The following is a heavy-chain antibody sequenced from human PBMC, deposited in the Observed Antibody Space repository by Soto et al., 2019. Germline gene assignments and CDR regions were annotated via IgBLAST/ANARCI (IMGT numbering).Heavy chain of an antibody. CDR3: AHPQRGIAAFYFDY. V-gene: IGHV2-5*01. D-gene: IGHD6-13*01. Sequence: SGPTLVNPTQTLTLTCTFSGFSLSTSGVGGGWIRQPPGKALEWLALIYWNDDKRYSPSLKSRLTITKDTSKNQVVLTVTNMDPVDTATYYCAHPQRGIAAFYFDYWGQGTLVTVYS. CDR1: GFSLSTSGVG. CDR2: IYWNDDK. J-gene: IGHJ4*02.